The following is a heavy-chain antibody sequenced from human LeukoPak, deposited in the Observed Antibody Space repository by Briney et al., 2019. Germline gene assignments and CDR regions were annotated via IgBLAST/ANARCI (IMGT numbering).Heavy chain of an antibody. D-gene: IGHD1-26*01. CDR2: IYSGGST. V-gene: IGHV3-53*01. J-gene: IGHJ3*02. CDR3: AREGIVGARGAFDI. Sequence: QPGGSLRLSCAASGFTVSSNYMSWVRQAPGKGLEWVSVIYSGGSTYYADSVKGRFTISRDNSKNTLYLQMNSLRAEDTAVYYCAREGIVGARGAFDIWGQGTMVTVSS. CDR1: GFTVSSNY.